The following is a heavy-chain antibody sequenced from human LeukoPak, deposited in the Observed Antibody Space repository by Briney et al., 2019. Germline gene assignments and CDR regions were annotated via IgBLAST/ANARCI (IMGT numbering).Heavy chain of an antibody. CDR2: VYHSGNT. V-gene: IGHV4-4*02. Sequence: PAGTLNLTCTVSGGSISTSNWWSWVRQPPGKGLEWIGEVYHSGNTTYNSSLKSRLTMSIDKSKTHFSLNLSSVTAADTAVYYCARRYYGSGTNYFDYWGRGNLVTLFS. CDR3: ARRYYGSGTNYFDY. CDR1: GGSISTSNW. D-gene: IGHD3-10*01. J-gene: IGHJ4*02.